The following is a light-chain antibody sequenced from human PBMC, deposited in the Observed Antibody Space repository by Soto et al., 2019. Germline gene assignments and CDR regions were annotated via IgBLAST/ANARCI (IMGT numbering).Light chain of an antibody. CDR1: QSISSW. CDR2: EFS. V-gene: IGKV1-5*01. CDR3: MQSIQLPIT. J-gene: IGKJ5*01. Sequence: IHMTDAPSTLSASVLYRVTITFRASQSISSWLAWYQQKPGKAPKLLIYEFSNRFSGVPDRFSGSGSGTDFTLKISRVEAEDVGVYYCMQSIQLPITFGQGTRLEL.